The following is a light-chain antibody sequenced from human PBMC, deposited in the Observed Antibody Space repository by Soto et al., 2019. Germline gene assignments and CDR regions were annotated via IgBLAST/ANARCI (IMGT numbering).Light chain of an antibody. CDR3: AAWDGSLSGYVV. V-gene: IGLV1-47*01. Sequence: QSVLTQPPSASGTPGQRVTISCSGSSSDIGSNFVYWYQQLPGMAPKLLIYRNNQRPSGVPARFSGSKSGTSASLAISGLRSEDEADYYCAAWDGSLSGYVVFGGGTKLTVL. J-gene: IGLJ2*01. CDR2: RNN. CDR1: SSDIGSNF.